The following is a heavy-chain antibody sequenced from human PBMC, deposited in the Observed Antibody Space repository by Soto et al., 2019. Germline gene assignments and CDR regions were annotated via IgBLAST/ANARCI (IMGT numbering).Heavy chain of an antibody. CDR2: INPSAGNT. D-gene: IGHD3-10*01. V-gene: IGHV1-46*03. CDR3: ARDEPLYGSGSYSAFDI. Sequence: ASVKVSCKASGYTFARHYMHWVRQAPGQGLEWMGIINPSAGNTNYAQKFQGRVTLTRDTSTSTVYMELSSLTSEDTAVYYCARDEPLYGSGSYSAFDIWGQGTMVTVSS. CDR1: GYTFARHY. J-gene: IGHJ3*02.